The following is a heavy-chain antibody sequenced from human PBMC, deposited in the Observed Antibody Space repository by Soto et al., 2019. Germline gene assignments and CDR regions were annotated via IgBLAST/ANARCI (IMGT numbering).Heavy chain of an antibody. J-gene: IGHJ4*02. CDR1: GYSFTSYW. CDR3: ARHGVRSSGWYFEHDY. Sequence: GESLKISCKGSGYSFTSYWIGWVRQMPGKGLEWMGIIYPGDSDTRYSPSFQGQVTISADKSISTAYLQWSSLKASDTAMYYCARHGVRSSGWYFEHDYWGQGTLVTVSS. CDR2: IYPGDSDT. D-gene: IGHD6-19*01. V-gene: IGHV5-51*01.